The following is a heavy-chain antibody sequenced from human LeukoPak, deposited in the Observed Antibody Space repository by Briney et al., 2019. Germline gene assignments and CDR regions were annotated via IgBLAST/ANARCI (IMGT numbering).Heavy chain of an antibody. Sequence: PGGSLRLSCAASGFTFSDYYMSWIRQAPGKGLEWVSYISSSGSTIYYADSVKGRFTISRDNAENSLYLQMNSLRAEDTAVYYCARDGLGCSSTSCPSPFDYWGQGTLVTVSS. CDR2: ISSSGSTI. CDR3: ARDGLGCSSTSCPSPFDY. CDR1: GFTFSDYY. D-gene: IGHD2-2*01. V-gene: IGHV3-11*04. J-gene: IGHJ4*02.